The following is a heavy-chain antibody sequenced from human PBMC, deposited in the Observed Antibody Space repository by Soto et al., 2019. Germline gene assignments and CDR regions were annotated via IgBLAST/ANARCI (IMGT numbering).Heavy chain of an antibody. Sequence: SETLSLTCTLSGGSISSGGYYWSWIRQHPGKGLEWIGYIYYTGSAYYNPSLKSRLTISVDTSQNQFSLKLSSVTAEDTAVYYCEREAYYYDSSGYFSKYFDSWGQGTLVTVS. CDR3: EREAYYYDSSGYFSKYFDS. CDR1: GGSISSGGYY. CDR2: IYYTGSA. V-gene: IGHV4-31*03. D-gene: IGHD3-22*01. J-gene: IGHJ4*02.